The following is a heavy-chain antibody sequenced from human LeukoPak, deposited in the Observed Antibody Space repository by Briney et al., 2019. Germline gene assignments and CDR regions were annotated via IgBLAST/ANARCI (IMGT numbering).Heavy chain of an antibody. V-gene: IGHV3-23*01. CDR2: ISGSGGST. J-gene: IGHJ5*02. CDR1: GFTFSGYA. CDR3: AKELPGITGTGLDP. D-gene: IGHD1/OR15-1a*01. Sequence: GGSLRLSCAASGFTFSGYAMSWVRQAPGQGLESVSAISGSGGSTYYADSVKGRFTISRDNSKNTLYLQMNSLRAEDTAVYYCAKELPGITGTGLDPWGQGTLVTVSS.